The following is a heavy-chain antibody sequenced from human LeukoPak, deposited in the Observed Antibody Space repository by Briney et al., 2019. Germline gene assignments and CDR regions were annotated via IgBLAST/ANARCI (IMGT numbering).Heavy chain of an antibody. CDR2: MNPNRGNT. V-gene: IGHV1-8*01. CDR1: GYTFTSYD. Sequence: ASVKVSCKSSGYTFTSYDINWVRQATGQGREGMGWMNPNRGNTGYAQKFQGRVTMTRNTSISTAYMQLSSLRSEDTAVYYCARALGYSGYDSGVFGYWGQGTLVTVSS. J-gene: IGHJ4*02. D-gene: IGHD5-12*01. CDR3: ARALGYSGYDSGVFGY.